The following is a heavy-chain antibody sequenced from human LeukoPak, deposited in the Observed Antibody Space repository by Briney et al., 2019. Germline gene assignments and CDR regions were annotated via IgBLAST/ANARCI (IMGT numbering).Heavy chain of an antibody. CDR3: AGSYYDSSGYPGIDAFDI. J-gene: IGHJ3*02. Sequence: PSETLSLTCTVSGGSISSGDYYWSWIRQPPGKGLEWIGYIYYSGSTYYNPSLKSRVTISVDTSKNQFSLKLSSVTAADTAVYYCAGSYYDSSGYPGIDAFDIWGQGTMVTVSS. CDR2: IYYSGST. D-gene: IGHD3-22*01. V-gene: IGHV4-30-4*01. CDR1: GGSISSGDYY.